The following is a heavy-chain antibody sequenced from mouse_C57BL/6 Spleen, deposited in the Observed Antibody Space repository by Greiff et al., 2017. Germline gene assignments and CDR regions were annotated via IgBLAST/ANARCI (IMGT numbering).Heavy chain of an antibody. CDR1: GYAFSSYW. CDR2: IYPGDGDT. V-gene: IGHV1-80*01. Sequence: VQLQESGAELVKPGASVKISCKASGYAFSSYWMNWVKQRPGKGLGWIGQIYPGDGDTNYNGKFKGKATLTADKSSSAAYMQLSSLTSEDSAVYFGARERFITTVVNYFDYWGQGTTLTVSS. J-gene: IGHJ2*01. D-gene: IGHD1-1*01. CDR3: ARERFITTVVNYFDY.